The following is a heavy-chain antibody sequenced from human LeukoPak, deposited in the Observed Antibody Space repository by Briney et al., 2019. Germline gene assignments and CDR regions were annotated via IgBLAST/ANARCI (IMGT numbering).Heavy chain of an antibody. V-gene: IGHV3-48*02. J-gene: IGHJ4*02. D-gene: IGHD3-22*01. CDR3: AREMAPYIDSCGYSF. CDR2: ISSSSSTI. Sequence: GGSLRLSCAASGFTFSYYSMNWVRQAPGKGLEWVSYISSSSSTIHYAESVKGRFTISRDNAKNSLYLQMNSLRDEDTAVYYCAREMAPYIDSCGYSFWGQGTLVTVSS. CDR1: GFTFSYYS.